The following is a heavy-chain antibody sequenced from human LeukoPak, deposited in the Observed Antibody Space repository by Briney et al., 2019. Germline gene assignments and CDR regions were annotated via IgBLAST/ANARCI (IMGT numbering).Heavy chain of an antibody. V-gene: IGHV1-18*01. CDR3: ARVGKYGSGSYVHFDY. CDR2: ISAYNGNT. Sequence: GASVKVSCKASGYAFTSYGISWVRQAPGQGLEWMGWISAYNGNTNYAQKLQGRVTMTTDTSTSTAYMELRSLRSDDTAVYYCARVGKYGSGSYVHFDYWGQGTLVTVSS. J-gene: IGHJ4*02. D-gene: IGHD3-10*01. CDR1: GYAFTSYG.